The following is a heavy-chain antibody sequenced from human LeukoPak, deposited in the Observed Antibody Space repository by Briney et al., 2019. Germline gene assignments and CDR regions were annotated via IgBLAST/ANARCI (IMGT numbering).Heavy chain of an antibody. Sequence: SETLSLTCTVSGGSISSSSYYWGWIRQPPGKGLEWIGSIYYSGSTYYNPSLKRRVTISVDTTKNQFSLKLCSVTAEDRAVYYCARGGQKTGDYWGQGTLVTVSS. CDR3: ARGGQKTGDY. CDR2: IYYSGST. CDR1: GGSISSSSYY. D-gene: IGHD1-1*01. V-gene: IGHV4-39*01. J-gene: IGHJ4*02.